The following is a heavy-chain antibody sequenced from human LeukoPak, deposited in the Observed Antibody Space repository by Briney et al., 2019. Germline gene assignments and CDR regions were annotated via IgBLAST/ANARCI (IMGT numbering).Heavy chain of an antibody. J-gene: IGHJ4*02. Sequence: PGGSLRLSCAASGFSFSSYAMSWVRQAPGKGLEWVSGISGSGGSTYYADSVKGRFTVSRDNSKNNLYLQMNSLRAEDTAVYYCARGHHNGDYWGQGTLVTVSS. V-gene: IGHV3-23*01. CDR1: GFSFSSYA. CDR2: ISGSGGST. CDR3: ARGHHNGDY. D-gene: IGHD2-8*01.